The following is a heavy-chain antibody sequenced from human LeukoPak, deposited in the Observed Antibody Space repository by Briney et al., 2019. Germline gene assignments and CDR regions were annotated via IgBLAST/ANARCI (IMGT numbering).Heavy chain of an antibody. D-gene: IGHD5-12*01. V-gene: IGHV3-23*01. CDR3: ATFGGAYGGYGRVYLDD. Sequence: RGSLRLSCAGSGLTFSNYAMSWVRQAPGKGLEWVSAISGSGGNRYYADSVKGRFTISRDNSKNTLYLQMNSLRAEDTAVYYCATFGGAYGGYGRVYLDDWGQGTLVTVSS. CDR1: GLTFSNYA. J-gene: IGHJ4*02. CDR2: ISGSGGNR.